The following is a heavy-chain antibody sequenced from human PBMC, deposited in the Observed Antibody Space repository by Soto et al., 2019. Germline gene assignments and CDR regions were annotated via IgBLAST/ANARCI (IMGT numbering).Heavy chain of an antibody. CDR2: IYYSGST. D-gene: IGHD3-10*01. CDR1: GGSISSGGYS. J-gene: IGHJ4*02. V-gene: IGHV4-31*03. CDR3: ASWNYYGSGSYYNHGY. Sequence: SETLSLTCTVSGGSISSGGYSWSWIRQHPGKGLEWIGCIYYSGSTYYNPSLKSRVTISVDTSKNQFSLKLSSVTAADTAVYYCASWNYYGSGSYYNHGYWGQGTLVTVSS.